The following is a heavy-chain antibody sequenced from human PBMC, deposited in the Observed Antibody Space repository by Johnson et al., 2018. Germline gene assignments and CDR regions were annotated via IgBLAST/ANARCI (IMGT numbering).Heavy chain of an antibody. CDR2: ISWNRGSI. D-gene: IGHD3-22*01. V-gene: IGHV3-9*01. CDR3: AKAKSESNYYDSHNWFDP. J-gene: IGHJ5*02. CDR1: GFTFDDYA. Sequence: VQLVQSGGGVVQPGRYLRLSCTASGFTFDDYAMHWVRQAPGKGLEWVSGISWNRGSIGYADSVKGRFTISRDNAKNSLYLQMNSLRAEDTALYYCAKAKSESNYYDSHNWFDPWGQGTLVTVSS.